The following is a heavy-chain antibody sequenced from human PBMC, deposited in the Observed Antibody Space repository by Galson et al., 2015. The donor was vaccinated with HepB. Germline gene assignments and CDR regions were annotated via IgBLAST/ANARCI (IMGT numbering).Heavy chain of an antibody. D-gene: IGHD6-19*01. CDR1: GFTFSSYA. Sequence: SLRLSCAASGFTFSSYAMSWVRQAPGKGLEWVSAISGSGGSTYYADSVKGRFTISRDNSKNTLYLQMNSLRAGDTAVYYCAKDFGSGWYSGFDYWGQGTLVTVSS. V-gene: IGHV3-23*01. CDR3: AKDFGSGWYSGFDY. J-gene: IGHJ4*02. CDR2: ISGSGGST.